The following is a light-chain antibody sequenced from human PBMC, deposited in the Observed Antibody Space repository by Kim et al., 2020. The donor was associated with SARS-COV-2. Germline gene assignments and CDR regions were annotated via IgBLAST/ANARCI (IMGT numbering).Light chain of an antibody. V-gene: IGKV3-15*01. CDR1: QSVSRS. CDR2: GAS. J-gene: IGKJ4*01. CDR3: QQYYNWPPLT. Sequence: YHGERPPLSCKTSQSVSRSLAWSQQNHGRPPRLLLYGASTRATGIPARFSGSGSGTELSLPISSLQSEDFAVYYCQQYYNWPPLTFGGGTKVDIK.